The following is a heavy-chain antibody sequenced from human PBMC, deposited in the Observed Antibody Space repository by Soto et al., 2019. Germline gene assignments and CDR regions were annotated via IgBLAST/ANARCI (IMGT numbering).Heavy chain of an antibody. CDR2: MNPNSGNT. CDR1: GYTFTSYD. D-gene: IGHD2-8*01. V-gene: IGHV1-8*01. Sequence: ASVTVSCKASGYTFTSYDINWVRQATGQGREWMGWMNPNSGNTGYAQKFQGRVTMTRNTSISTAYMELSSLRSEDTAVYYCARSVVLMVYASYYYYGMDVWGQGTTVTVSS. J-gene: IGHJ6*02. CDR3: ARSVVLMVYASYYYYGMDV.